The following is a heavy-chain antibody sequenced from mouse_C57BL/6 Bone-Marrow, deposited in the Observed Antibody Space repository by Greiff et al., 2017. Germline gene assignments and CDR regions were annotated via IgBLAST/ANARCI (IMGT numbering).Heavy chain of an antibody. Sequence: VQLQESGAELARPGASVKLSCKASGYTFTSYGISWVKQRTGQGLEWIGEIYPRSGNTYYNEKFKGKATLTADKSSSKAYMELRSLTSEDSAVYFCARDYGSSYDYWGQGTTLTVSS. CDR3: ARDYGSSYDY. CDR1: GYTFTSYG. D-gene: IGHD1-1*01. CDR2: IYPRSGNT. V-gene: IGHV1-81*01. J-gene: IGHJ2*01.